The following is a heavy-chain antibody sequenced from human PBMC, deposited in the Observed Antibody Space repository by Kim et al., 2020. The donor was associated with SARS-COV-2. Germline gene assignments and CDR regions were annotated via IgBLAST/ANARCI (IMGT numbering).Heavy chain of an antibody. J-gene: IGHJ4*02. Sequence: ADPGKGRFTISRGNAKTTVYLQMNSLRAEDTAVYYWARNHFKSGSNAVDYWGQGTLVTVSS. CDR3: ARNHFKSGSNAVDY. D-gene: IGHD1-26*01. V-gene: IGHV3-74*01.